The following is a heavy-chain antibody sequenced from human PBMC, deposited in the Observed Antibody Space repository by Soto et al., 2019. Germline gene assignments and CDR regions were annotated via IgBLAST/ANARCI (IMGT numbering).Heavy chain of an antibody. CDR1: RFTFSRFR. J-gene: IGHJ5*01. CDR3: AKVRFSSRSWGCSDDC. CDR2: ISSSSSYI. Sequence: PGGSLRLSCAASRFTFSRFRMNWVRLAPWKGLEWVSSISSSSSYIYYADSVKGRFTISSHNAMNTLLLQISSLRTEDTAVYYSAKVRFSSRSWGCSDDCCGHGSLVTVSS. D-gene: IGHD3-16*01. V-gene: IGHV3-21*01.